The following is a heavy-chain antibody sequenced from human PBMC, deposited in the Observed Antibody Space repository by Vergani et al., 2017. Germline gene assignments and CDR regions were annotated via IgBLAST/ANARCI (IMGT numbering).Heavy chain of an antibody. D-gene: IGHD6-19*01. V-gene: IGHV3-9*01. CDR3: EKDSRRYSSGWYGNNWFDP. CDR2: ISWNSGSI. Sequence: EVQLVESGGGLVQPGRSLRLSCAASGFTFDDYAMHWVRQAPGKGLEWVSGISWNSGSIGYADAVKGRFTISRDNAKNSLYLQMNSMRAEDTALYYCEKDSRRYSSGWYGNNWFDPWGQGTLVTVSS. CDR1: GFTFDDYA. J-gene: IGHJ5*02.